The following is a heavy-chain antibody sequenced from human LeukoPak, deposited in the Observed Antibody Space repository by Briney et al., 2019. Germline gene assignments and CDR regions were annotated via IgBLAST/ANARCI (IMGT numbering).Heavy chain of an antibody. D-gene: IGHD6-19*01. CDR2: IIPIFGTA. V-gene: IGHV1-69*01. J-gene: IGHJ6*03. CDR3: ARGGGGSGWSYYYYYMDV. Sequence: SVKVSCMASGGTFSSYAISGVRQAPGQGREWMGGIIPIFGTANYAQKFQGRVTITADESTSTAYMELSSLRSEDTAVYYCARGGGGSGWSYYYYYMDVWGKGTTVTVSS. CDR1: GGTFSSYA.